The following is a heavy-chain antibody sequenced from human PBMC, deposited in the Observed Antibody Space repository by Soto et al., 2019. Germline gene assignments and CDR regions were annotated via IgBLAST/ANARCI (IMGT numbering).Heavy chain of an antibody. J-gene: IGHJ5*02. V-gene: IGHV1-69*06. Sequence: SVKVSCKASGGTFSSYAISWVRQAPGQGLEWMGGIIPIFGTANYAQKFQGRVTITADKSTSTAYMELSSLRSEDTAVYYCARDAIVGSGNWFDPWGQGTLVTVSS. CDR3: ARDAIVGSGNWFDP. CDR2: IIPIFGTA. D-gene: IGHD2-15*01. CDR1: GGTFSSYA.